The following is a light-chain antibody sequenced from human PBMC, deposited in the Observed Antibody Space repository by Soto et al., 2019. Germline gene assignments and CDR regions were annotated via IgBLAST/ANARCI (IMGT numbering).Light chain of an antibody. V-gene: IGKV3-15*01. J-gene: IGKJ1*01. Sequence: EIVMTQSPATLSVSPGERATLSCRASQSVSSNLAWYQQKPGQAPRLLIYGASTRATGIPARFSGSRSGTEFPLTVSRLQSEDFAVYYCQQYNNWRGTFGQGTKVEIK. CDR3: QQYNNWRGT. CDR1: QSVSSN. CDR2: GAS.